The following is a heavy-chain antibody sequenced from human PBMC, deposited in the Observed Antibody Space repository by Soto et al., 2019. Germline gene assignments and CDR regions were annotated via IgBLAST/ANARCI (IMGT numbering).Heavy chain of an antibody. CDR1: GWSFPGTF. CDR2: VSNSGNT. Sequence: KTLSLTCTVAGWSFPGTFWSGVRKPPGKGLEWIGEVSNSGNTKYYPSLRSRVTLSVDSSKNQISMALTSVTTADTAVYYCARAKFESTGWHQFDIWGQGTLVTVSS. J-gene: IGHJ4*02. D-gene: IGHD7-27*01. CDR3: ARAKFESTGWHQFDI. V-gene: IGHV4-34*01.